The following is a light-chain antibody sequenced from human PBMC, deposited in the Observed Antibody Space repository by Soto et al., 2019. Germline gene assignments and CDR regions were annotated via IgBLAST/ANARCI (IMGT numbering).Light chain of an antibody. J-gene: IGKJ5*01. CDR3: QQYQTYST. CDR1: QSISSW. Sequence: DIQMTQSPSTLSASVGDRVTITCRASQSISSWLAWYQQKPGKAPELLIYDASSLGSGVPSRFSGSGSGTEFTLTISSLQPDDFATYFCQQYQTYSTFGQGTRLEI. CDR2: DAS. V-gene: IGKV1-5*01.